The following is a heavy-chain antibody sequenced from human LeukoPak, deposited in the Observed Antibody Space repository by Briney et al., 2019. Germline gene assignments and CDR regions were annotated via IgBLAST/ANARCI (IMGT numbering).Heavy chain of an antibody. CDR2: IYYSGST. V-gene: IGHV4-61*01. CDR3: ARHPAIAAAGTPFDY. J-gene: IGHJ4*02. Sequence: PSQTLSLTCTVSGGSISSGNYYWSWIRQPPGKGLEWIGYIYYSGSTNYNPSLKSRVTISVDTSKNQFSLKLSSVTAADTAVYYCARHPAIAAAGTPFDYWGQGTLVTVSS. CDR1: GGSISSGNYY. D-gene: IGHD6-13*01.